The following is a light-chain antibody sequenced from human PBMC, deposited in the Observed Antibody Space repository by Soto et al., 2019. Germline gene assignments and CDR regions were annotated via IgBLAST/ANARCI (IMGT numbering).Light chain of an antibody. CDR1: QGISGW. CDR2: DAS. CDR3: QQYDSFSVWT. V-gene: IGKV1-5*01. Sequence: DIQMTQSPSTLSASVGDRVTITCRASQGISGWLAWYQQKAGKAPRLLIFDASSLMSGVPSRFSGSGYGTEFTLTVNRLQPDESGTYYWQQYDSFSVWTFGQGTKVEIK. J-gene: IGKJ1*01.